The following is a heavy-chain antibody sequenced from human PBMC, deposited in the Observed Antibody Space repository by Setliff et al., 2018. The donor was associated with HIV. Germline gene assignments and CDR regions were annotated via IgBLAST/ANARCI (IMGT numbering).Heavy chain of an antibody. CDR3: ARGVSAAPDYFDY. D-gene: IGHD6-25*01. Sequence: ETLSLPCAVYGGSFSDYYWSWIRQPPGKGLEWIGEINHSGSTNYNPSLKSRVTISVDTSKNQFSLKLNSVTAADTAVYYCARGVSAAPDYFDYWGQGTLVTVSS. J-gene: IGHJ4*02. CDR2: INHSGST. CDR1: GGSFSDYY. V-gene: IGHV4-34*01.